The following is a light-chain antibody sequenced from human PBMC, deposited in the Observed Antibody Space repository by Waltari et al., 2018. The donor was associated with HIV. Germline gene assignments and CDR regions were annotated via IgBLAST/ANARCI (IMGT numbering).Light chain of an antibody. CDR3: QSYDSSLSGWV. CDR2: GNY. J-gene: IGLJ3*02. CDR1: SSNIGAGYD. Sequence: QSVLTQPPPVSGAPGQRVTISCTGSSSNIGAGYDIHWYQQLPGTAPKLLIYGNYNRPAGVPDRFSGSKSGTSASLAITGLQAEDEADYYCQSYDSSLSGWVFGGGTKLTVL. V-gene: IGLV1-40*01.